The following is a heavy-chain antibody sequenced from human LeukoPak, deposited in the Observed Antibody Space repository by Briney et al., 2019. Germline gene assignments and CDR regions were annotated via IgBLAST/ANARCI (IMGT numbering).Heavy chain of an antibody. V-gene: IGHV1-18*01. CDR3: AREAAAAGRYYFDY. Sequence: ASVKVSCKASGYTFTSYGISWVRQAPGQGLEWMGWISAYNGNTNYAQKLQGRVTITADESTSTAYMELSSLRSEDTAVYYCAREAAAAGRYYFDYWGQGTLVTVSS. J-gene: IGHJ4*02. CDR2: ISAYNGNT. D-gene: IGHD6-13*01. CDR1: GYTFTSYG.